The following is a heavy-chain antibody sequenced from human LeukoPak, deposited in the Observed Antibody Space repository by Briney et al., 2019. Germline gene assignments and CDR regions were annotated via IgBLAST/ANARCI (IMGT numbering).Heavy chain of an antibody. V-gene: IGHV1-8*01. D-gene: IGHD2-2*01. Sequence: ASVKVSCKASGYTFTSYYIHWVRQAPGQGLEWMGWMNPNSGNTGYAQKFQGRVTMTRNTSISTAYMELSSLRSEDTAVYYCARGYCSSTSCYGNWFDPWGQGTLVTVSS. CDR3: ARGYCSSTSCYGNWFDP. CDR1: GYTFTSYY. J-gene: IGHJ5*02. CDR2: MNPNSGNT.